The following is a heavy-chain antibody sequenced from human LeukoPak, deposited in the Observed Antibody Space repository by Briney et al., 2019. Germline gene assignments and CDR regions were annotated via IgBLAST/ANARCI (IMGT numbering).Heavy chain of an antibody. CDR1: GGSISSYY. V-gene: IGHV4-59*01. Sequence: SETLSLTCTVSGGSISSYYWSWIRQPPGKGLEWIGYIYFSGSTNYNPSLKSRVTISVDTSRNQFSLQLSSVTAADTAVYYCARHSVFDIWGQGTMVTVSS. CDR3: ARHSVFDI. D-gene: IGHD3-10*01. CDR2: IYFSGST. J-gene: IGHJ3*02.